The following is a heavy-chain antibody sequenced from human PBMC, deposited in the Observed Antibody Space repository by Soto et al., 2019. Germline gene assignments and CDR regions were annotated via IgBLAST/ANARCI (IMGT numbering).Heavy chain of an antibody. D-gene: IGHD2-15*01. CDR2: ISSSGSTI. V-gene: IGHV3-11*01. CDR1: GFTFSDYY. CDR3: ARDHCSGGSCSYYYYYMDV. J-gene: IGHJ6*03. Sequence: GGSLRLSCAASGFTFSDYYMSWIRQAPGKGLEWVSYISSSGSTIYYADSVKGRFTISRDNAKNSLYLQMNSLRAEDTAVYYCARDHCSGGSCSYYYYYMDVWGKGTTVTVSS.